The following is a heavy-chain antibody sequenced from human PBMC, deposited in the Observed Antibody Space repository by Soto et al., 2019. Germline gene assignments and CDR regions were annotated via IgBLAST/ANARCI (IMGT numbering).Heavy chain of an antibody. CDR1: GYTFTSYA. Sequence: QVQLVQSGAEVKKPWASVKVSCKASGYTFTSYAMHWVRQAPGQRLEWMGWINAGNGNTKYSQKFQGRVTITRDTSASTAYMELSSLRSEDTAVYYCASETGSYSSSWYLLINWCDPWGQGTLVTVSS. CDR3: ASETGSYSSSWYLLINWCDP. CDR2: INAGNGNT. J-gene: IGHJ5*02. D-gene: IGHD6-13*01. V-gene: IGHV1-3*01.